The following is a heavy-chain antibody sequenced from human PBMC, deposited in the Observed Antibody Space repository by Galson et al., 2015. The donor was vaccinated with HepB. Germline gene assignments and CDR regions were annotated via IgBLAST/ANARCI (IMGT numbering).Heavy chain of an antibody. Sequence: SLRLSCAASGFTYSGYSMNWVRQAPGKGLEWVSYISSSSSTIYYADSVKGRFTISRDNAKNSLYLQMNSLRAEDTAVYYCARGSRIAAAGPGVDYWGQGTLVTVSS. CDR2: ISSSSSTI. D-gene: IGHD6-13*01. CDR3: ARGSRIAAAGPGVDY. CDR1: GFTYSGYS. V-gene: IGHV3-48*01. J-gene: IGHJ4*02.